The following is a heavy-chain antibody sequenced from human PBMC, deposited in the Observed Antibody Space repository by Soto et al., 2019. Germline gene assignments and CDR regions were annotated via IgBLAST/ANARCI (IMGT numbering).Heavy chain of an antibody. CDR3: TTARGDLEWLPLYYFDY. J-gene: IGHJ4*02. CDR2: MKSKTDGGTT. CDR1: GFTFSNAW. D-gene: IGHD3-3*01. Sequence: EVQLVESGGGLVKPGGSLRLSCAASGFTFSNAWMSWVRQAPGKGLEWVGRMKSKTDGGTTDYAAPVKGRFTISRDDSKNTLYLQMNSLKTEDTAVYYCTTARGDLEWLPLYYFDYWGQGTLVTVSS. V-gene: IGHV3-15*01.